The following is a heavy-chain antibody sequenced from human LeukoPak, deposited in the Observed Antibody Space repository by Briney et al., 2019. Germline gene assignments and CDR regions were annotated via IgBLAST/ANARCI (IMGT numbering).Heavy chain of an antibody. CDR1: GFTVSSNY. J-gene: IGHJ3*02. CDR3: AREWKFDI. CDR2: IYSDGTT. Sequence: GGSLRLSCAASGFTVSSNYMSWVRQAPGKGLEWVSVIYSDGTTYYADSVKGRFTISRDNSKNTLYLQMNSLRAEDTAIYYCAREWKFDIWGQGTMVTVSS. V-gene: IGHV3-53*01. D-gene: IGHD1-1*01.